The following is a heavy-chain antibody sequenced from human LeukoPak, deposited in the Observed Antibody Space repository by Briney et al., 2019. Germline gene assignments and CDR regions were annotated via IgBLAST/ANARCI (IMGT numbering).Heavy chain of an antibody. D-gene: IGHD6-13*01. J-gene: IGHJ6*03. V-gene: IGHV3-20*04. CDR2: INWNGGST. Sequence: PGGSLRLSCAASGFTFSSYGMSWVRQAPGKGLEWVSGINWNGGSTGYADSVKGRFTISRDNAKNSLYLQMNSLRAEDTALYYCARGGRSSSWYFDYYYYYMDVWGKGTTVTVSS. CDR1: GFTFSSYG. CDR3: ARGGRSSSWYFDYYYYYMDV.